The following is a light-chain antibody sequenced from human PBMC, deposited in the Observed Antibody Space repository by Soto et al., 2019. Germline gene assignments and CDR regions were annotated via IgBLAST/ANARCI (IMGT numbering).Light chain of an antibody. CDR3: SSYTSSLSYV. V-gene: IGLV2-14*01. CDR1: SSDVGGYNY. J-gene: IGLJ1*01. CDR2: DVS. Sequence: QSVLTQPASVSGSPGQSITISCTGTSSDVGGYNYVSWYQQHPGKAPKLTIYDVSNRPSGVSNRFSGSKSGNTASLTISGLQAEDEADYYCSSYTSSLSYVFGTGTKVTVL.